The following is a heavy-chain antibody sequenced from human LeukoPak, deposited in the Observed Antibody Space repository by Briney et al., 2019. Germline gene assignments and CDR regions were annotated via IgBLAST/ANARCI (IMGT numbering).Heavy chain of an antibody. J-gene: IGHJ6*03. CDR3: AKQQPAYDILTGYSDYMDV. D-gene: IGHD3-9*01. Sequence: GGSLRLSCAASGFTFSSYGMHWVRQAPGKGLEWVAFIRYDGSNKYYADSVKGRFTISRDNSKNTLYLQMNSLRAEDTAVYYCAKQQPAYDILTGYSDYMDVWGKGTTVTISS. CDR2: IRYDGSNK. CDR1: GFTFSSYG. V-gene: IGHV3-30*02.